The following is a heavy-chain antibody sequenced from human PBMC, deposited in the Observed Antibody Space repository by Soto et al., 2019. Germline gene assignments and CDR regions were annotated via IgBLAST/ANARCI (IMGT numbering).Heavy chain of an antibody. D-gene: IGHD3-3*01. CDR3: ARGRSDLSYYYYYYGMDV. CDR1: GGTCSSYA. Sequence: QVQLVQSGAEVKKPGSSVKVSCKASGGTCSSYAISWVRQAPGQGLEWMGGIIPIFGTANNAQKFQGRVTITADESTSTAYMELSSLRSEDTAVYYCARGRSDLSYYYYYYGMDVWGQGTTVTVSS. J-gene: IGHJ6*02. CDR2: IIPIFGTA. V-gene: IGHV1-69*01.